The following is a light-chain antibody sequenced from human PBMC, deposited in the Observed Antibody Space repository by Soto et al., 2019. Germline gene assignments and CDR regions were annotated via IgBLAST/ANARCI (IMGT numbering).Light chain of an antibody. CDR2: GAS. CDR3: QQYKNWPPLT. CDR1: QSISSN. Sequence: EIVMTQSPATLSVSPGETATLSCRASQSISSNLAWYQQKPGQAPSLLISGASTRGTDIPPRFSGSGSGTEFTLTITSLQSEDFAVYYCQQYKNWPPLTFGGGTKVEIK. J-gene: IGKJ4*01. V-gene: IGKV3-15*01.